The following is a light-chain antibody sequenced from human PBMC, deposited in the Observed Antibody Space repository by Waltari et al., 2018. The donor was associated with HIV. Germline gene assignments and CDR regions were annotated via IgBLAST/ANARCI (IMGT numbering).Light chain of an antibody. V-gene: IGLV2-8*01. CDR2: EVS. CDR3: SSYAGSNNLV. CDR1: SSDVGGYNY. J-gene: IGLJ2*01. Sequence: QSALTQPPSASGSPGQSVTISCTGTSSDVGGYNYVSWYQQHPGKAPKLMIYEVSKLPSGVPDRFAGSKYGNTASLTVSGLQAEDEADYYCSSYAGSNNLVFGGGTKLTVL.